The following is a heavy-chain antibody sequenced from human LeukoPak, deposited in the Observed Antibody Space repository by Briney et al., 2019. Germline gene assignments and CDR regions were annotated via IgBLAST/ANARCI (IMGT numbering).Heavy chain of an antibody. CDR2: IYPGDSDT. J-gene: IGHJ4*02. D-gene: IGHD5-18*01. V-gene: IGHV5-51*01. Sequence: GESLKISCKGSGYIFTNYWIGWVRQMPGKGLEWMGIIYPGDSDTRYSPSFQGQVTISADKSISTAYLQWSSLKASDSAIYYRARLKTDTAMVLDYWGQGTLVTVSS. CDR3: ARLKTDTAMVLDY. CDR1: GYIFTNYW.